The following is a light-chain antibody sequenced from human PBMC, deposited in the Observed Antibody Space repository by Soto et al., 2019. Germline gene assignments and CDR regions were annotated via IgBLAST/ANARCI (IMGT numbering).Light chain of an antibody. CDR2: GAS. CDR3: QQRHMCPIT. CDR1: HSVSDN. V-gene: IGKV3-15*01. Sequence: EIMMTQSPATLSVSPGERATLSCRASHSVSDNLAWYQQKPGQAPRLLLYGASTRATGIAARISGSGSGTEFTLTISSLQSEASAGYYGQQRHMCPITSGQGTRLDSK. J-gene: IGKJ5*01.